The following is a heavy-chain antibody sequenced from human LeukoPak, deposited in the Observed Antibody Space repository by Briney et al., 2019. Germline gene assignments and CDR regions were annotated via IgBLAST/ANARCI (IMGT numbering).Heavy chain of an antibody. Sequence: PGRSLRLSCAASGFTFSSYAMHWVRQAPGKGLEWVAVISYDGSNKYYADSVKGRFTISRDNSKNTLYLQMNSLRAEDTAVYYCAREVKLSWLGYYYYYYMDVWGKGTTVTVSS. CDR1: GFTFSSYA. CDR2: ISYDGSNK. J-gene: IGHJ6*03. CDR3: AREVKLSWLGYYYYYYMDV. V-gene: IGHV3-30*01. D-gene: IGHD4-11*01.